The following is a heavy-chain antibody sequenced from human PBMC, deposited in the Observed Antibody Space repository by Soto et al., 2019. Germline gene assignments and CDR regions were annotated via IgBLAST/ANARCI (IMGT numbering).Heavy chain of an antibody. D-gene: IGHD4-17*01. J-gene: IGHJ4*02. CDR1: GDAFQSYA. CDR3: ARDPTNDYGDDTFDY. CDR2: IIPSYDRT. Sequence: QVLLLQSGSEVKKPGSSVKVSCKASGDAFQSYAIHWVRQAPGQGLEYMGRIIPSYDRTKYAQKFQGRLTVTADMYTSTVYMELSSLRSEDTAVYYCARDPTNDYGDDTFDYWGQGTKVIVSS. V-gene: IGHV1-69*06.